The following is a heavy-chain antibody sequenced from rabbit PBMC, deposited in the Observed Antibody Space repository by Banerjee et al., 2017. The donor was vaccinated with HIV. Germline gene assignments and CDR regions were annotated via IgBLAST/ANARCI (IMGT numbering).Heavy chain of an antibody. CDR3: ARSVSIDYIAGL. CDR2: IYTGSGST. V-gene: IGHV1S45*01. CDR1: GLDFSTNYY. Sequence: QEQLEESGGDLVKPGASLTLTCTASGLDFSTNYYMCWVRQAPGKGLEWIGCIYTGSGSTYYASWAKGRFTNSKTSSTTVTLQMTSLTAADTATYFCARSVSIDYIAGLWGPGTLVTVS. D-gene: IGHD8-1*01. J-gene: IGHJ6*01.